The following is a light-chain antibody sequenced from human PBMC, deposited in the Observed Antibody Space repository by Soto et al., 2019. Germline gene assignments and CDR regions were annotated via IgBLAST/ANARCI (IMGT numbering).Light chain of an antibody. CDR2: DVS. Sequence: QSALTQPASVSGSPGQSITISCTGTRSDVGGYNYVSWYQQHPGKAPKLMIYDVSNRPSGVSNRFSGSKSGNTASLTISGLQAEDEADYYCSSYTSSSTLEVFGTGTKVTV. J-gene: IGLJ1*01. CDR1: RSDVGGYNY. V-gene: IGLV2-14*01. CDR3: SSYTSSSTLEV.